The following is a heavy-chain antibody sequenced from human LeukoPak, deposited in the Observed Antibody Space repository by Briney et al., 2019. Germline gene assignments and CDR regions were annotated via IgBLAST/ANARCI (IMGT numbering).Heavy chain of an antibody. D-gene: IGHD2-15*01. CDR1: GFTFSNYA. J-gene: IGHJ6*02. CDR3: AKGSGGSCYSSGDV. Sequence: GGSLRLSCAASGFTFSNYAIHWVRQAPGKGLEWVAAISSDGSSKYYAGSVRGRSTISRDKSNNTVSLQMSSLRPEDTAVYYCAKGSGGSCYSSGDVWGPGTTVTVSS. V-gene: IGHV3-30*18. CDR2: ISSDGSSK.